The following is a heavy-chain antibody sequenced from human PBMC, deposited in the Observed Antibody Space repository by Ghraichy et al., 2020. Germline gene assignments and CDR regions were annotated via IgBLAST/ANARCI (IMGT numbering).Heavy chain of an antibody. J-gene: IGHJ4*02. CDR1: GFTFSSYG. CDR2: ISYDGSNK. D-gene: IGHD3-22*01. V-gene: IGHV3-30*18. Sequence: GGSLRLSCAASGFTFSSYGMHWVRQAPGKGLEWVAVISYDGSNKYYADSVKGRFTISRDNSKNTLYLQMNGLRAEDTAVYYCAKDYLHYYDSSGLNSGFDYWGQGTLVTVSS. CDR3: AKDYLHYYDSSGLNSGFDY.